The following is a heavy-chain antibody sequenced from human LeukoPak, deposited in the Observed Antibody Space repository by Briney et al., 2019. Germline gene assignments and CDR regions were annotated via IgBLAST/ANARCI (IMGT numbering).Heavy chain of an antibody. CDR3: ARGVPYYNFDRSKRVPWGFDY. V-gene: IGHV4-59*01. D-gene: IGHD3-9*01. Sequence: SETLSLTCTVSGGSISSYYRSWIRHPPRGGLEGSGYIYYSRSTNYNPSPKSRVTISVDTSKNQFSLKLSSVTAADTAVYYCARGVPYYNFDRSKRVPWGFDYWGQGTLVTVSS. CDR1: GGSISSYY. J-gene: IGHJ4*02. CDR2: IYYSRST.